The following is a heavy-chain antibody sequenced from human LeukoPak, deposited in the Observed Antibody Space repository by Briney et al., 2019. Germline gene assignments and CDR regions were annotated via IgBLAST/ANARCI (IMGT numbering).Heavy chain of an antibody. CDR1: GVSFSSYS. CDR3: ARDLRYLMVYAASAFDI. D-gene: IGHD2-8*02. Sequence: GSSLRLSCAASGVSFSSYSMIWVRQAPGKGLEWVSSISSSSCSTYYAKSVKGPFTLSRDNAKNSLYMQMNSLRAEDTAVYYCARDLRYLMVYAASAFDIWGQGTMVTVSS. J-gene: IGHJ3*02. CDR2: ISSSSCST. V-gene: IGHV3-21*01.